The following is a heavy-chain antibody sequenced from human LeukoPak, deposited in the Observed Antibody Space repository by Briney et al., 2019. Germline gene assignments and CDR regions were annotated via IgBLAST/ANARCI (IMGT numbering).Heavy chain of an antibody. CDR2: IYHSGST. CDR1: GGSISSSNW. CDR3: ARDQSSGSYYPYYYYGMGV. J-gene: IGHJ6*04. Sequence: SETLSLTCAVSGGSISSSNWWSWVRQPPGKGLEWIGEIYHSGSTNYNLSLKSRVTISVDKSKNQFSLKLSSVTAADTAVYYCARDQSSGSYYPYYYYGMGVWGKGTTVTVSS. D-gene: IGHD3-10*01. V-gene: IGHV4-4*02.